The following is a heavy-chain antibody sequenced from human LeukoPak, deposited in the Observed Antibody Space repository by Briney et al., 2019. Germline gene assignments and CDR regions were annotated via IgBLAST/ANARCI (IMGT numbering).Heavy chain of an antibody. CDR1: GGSISTYY. J-gene: IGHJ4*02. CDR2: VYYSGST. V-gene: IGHV4-59*01. CDR3: AKDDEYGSGSYYGY. D-gene: IGHD3-10*01. Sequence: SETLSLTCTVSGGSISTYYWSWIRQPPGKGLEWIGYVYYSGSTNYNPSLMSRVTISVDTSKKQFSLKLRSVTAADTAVYYCAKDDEYGSGSYYGYWGQGTLVTVSS.